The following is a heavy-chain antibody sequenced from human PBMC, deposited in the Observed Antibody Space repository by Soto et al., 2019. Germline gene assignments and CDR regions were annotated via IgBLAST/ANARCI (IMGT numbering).Heavy chain of an antibody. Sequence: SETLSLTCDFYGLSFSGYIWTLIRQTTGKGLQWIGQINHSGSANYNPSLKSRVTISVHTSKSQFSLELSSVTAADTAVYYCARGLISGSHYSGGWYYFDSWGQGTQVTVSS. CDR1: GLSFSGYI. CDR2: INHSGSA. J-gene: IGHJ4*02. CDR3: ARGLISGSHYSGGWYYFDS. V-gene: IGHV4-34*01. D-gene: IGHD1-26*01.